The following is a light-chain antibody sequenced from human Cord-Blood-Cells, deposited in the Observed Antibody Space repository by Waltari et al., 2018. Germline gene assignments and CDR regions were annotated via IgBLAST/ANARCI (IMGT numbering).Light chain of an antibody. V-gene: IGLV2-14*01. CDR1: RSDVGGYNY. CDR3: SSYTSSSTLV. Sequence: QSALTQPASVSGSPGQSIPISCPGTRSDVGGYNYVSWYQQHPGKAPKLMIYDVSNRPSGVSNRFSGSKSGNTASLTISGLQAEDEADYYCSSYTSSSTLVFGGGTKLTVL. J-gene: IGLJ2*01. CDR2: DVS.